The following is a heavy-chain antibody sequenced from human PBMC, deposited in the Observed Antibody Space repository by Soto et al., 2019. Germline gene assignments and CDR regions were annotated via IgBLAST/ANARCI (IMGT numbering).Heavy chain of an antibody. CDR1: VFTFGAFA. CDR3: ARVYCGHDCPEYFQY. Sequence: WSLRLSCTGSVFTFGAFAMSWCRQAPGKGLEWLGFIRGKAYGGTTEYAESVRGMFTISRDDSKSIAYLQINSLRTEDTAVYYCARVYCGHDCPEYFQYWGQGTLVTVSS. V-gene: IGHV3-49*03. CDR2: IRGKAYGGTT. J-gene: IGHJ1*01. D-gene: IGHD2-21*02.